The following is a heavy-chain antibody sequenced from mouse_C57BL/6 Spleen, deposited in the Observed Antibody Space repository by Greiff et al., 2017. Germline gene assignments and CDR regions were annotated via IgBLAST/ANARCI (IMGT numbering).Heavy chain of an antibody. CDR2: IYPGSGNT. CDR1: GYTFTDYY. D-gene: IGHD1-1*01. V-gene: IGHV1-76*01. J-gene: IGHJ1*03. Sequence: VKLVESGAELVRPGASVKLSCKASGYTFTDYYINWVKQRPGQGLEWIARIYPGSGNTYYNEKFKGKATLTAEQSSSTAYMQLSSLTSEDSAVYFCARAWYYGSSYSYWYFDVWGTGTTVTVSS. CDR3: ARAWYYGSSYSYWYFDV.